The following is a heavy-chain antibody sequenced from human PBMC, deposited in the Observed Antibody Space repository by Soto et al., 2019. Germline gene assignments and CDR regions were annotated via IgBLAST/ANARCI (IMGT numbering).Heavy chain of an antibody. J-gene: IGHJ4*02. V-gene: IGHV1-69*01. Sequence: QVQLVQSGAEVKKPGSSVKVSCKASGGTFSSYAISWVRQAPGQGLEWMGGIIPIFGTANYAQKFQGRVTITADESTSTAYMELSSLRSEDTAVYYSAITLNYDILTGPARGPYDYWGQGTLVTVSS. D-gene: IGHD3-9*01. CDR1: GGTFSSYA. CDR2: IIPIFGTA. CDR3: AITLNYDILTGPARGPYDY.